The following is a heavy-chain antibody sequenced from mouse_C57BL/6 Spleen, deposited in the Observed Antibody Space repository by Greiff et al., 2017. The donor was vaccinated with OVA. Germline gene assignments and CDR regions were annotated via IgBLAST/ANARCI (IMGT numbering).Heavy chain of an antibody. CDR2: IYPSDSET. V-gene: IGHV1-61*01. Sequence: QVQLQQPGAELVRPGSSVKLSCKASGYTFTSYWMDWVKQRPGQGLEWIGNIYPSDSETHYNQKFKDKATFTVDKSSSTAYMQLSSLTSEDCAFYYCARFPDGYYGGAYWGQGTLVTVSA. J-gene: IGHJ3*01. CDR3: ARFPDGYYGGAY. CDR1: GYTFTSYW. D-gene: IGHD2-3*01.